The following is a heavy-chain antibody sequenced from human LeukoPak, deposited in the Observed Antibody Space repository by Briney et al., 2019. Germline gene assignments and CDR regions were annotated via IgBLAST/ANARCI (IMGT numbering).Heavy chain of an antibody. CDR1: GGTFSNYA. Sequence: ASVKVSCKASGGTFSNYAINWVRQAPGQGLEWMGIINPSGGSTSYAQKFQGRVTMTRDTSTSTVYMELSSLRSEDTAVYYCARSGVVVPAAMGRAFDIWGQGTMVTVSS. V-gene: IGHV1-46*01. CDR2: INPSGGST. CDR3: ARSGVVVPAAMGRAFDI. J-gene: IGHJ3*02. D-gene: IGHD2-2*01.